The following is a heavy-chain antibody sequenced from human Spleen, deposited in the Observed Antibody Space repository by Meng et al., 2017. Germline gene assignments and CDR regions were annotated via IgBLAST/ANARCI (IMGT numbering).Heavy chain of an antibody. CDR2: INPDSGGT. CDR3: ARAPNIDYYDSSGYLLYV. D-gene: IGHD3-22*01. V-gene: IGHV1-2*06. J-gene: IGHJ4*02. Sequence: QVHLVQSGAEVKKPGASVKVSCKASGYTFTGYYMHWVRQAPGQGLEWMGRINPDSGGTNNAQKFQGRVTMTRDTSISTAYMELSRLTSDDTAVYYCARAPNIDYYDSSGYLLYVWGQGTLVTVSS. CDR1: GYTFTGYY.